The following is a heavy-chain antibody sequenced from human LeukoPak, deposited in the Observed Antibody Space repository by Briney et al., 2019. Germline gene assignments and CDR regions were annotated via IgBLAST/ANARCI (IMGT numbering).Heavy chain of an antibody. Sequence: GGSLRLSCAASGVTLSSYSMNWVRQVPGKGLEWVSSISSSSSYIYYADSVKGRFTISRDNAKNSLYLQMNSLRAEDTAVYYCARESIAVAGTVHWGQGTLVTVSS. CDR3: ARESIAVAGTVH. J-gene: IGHJ4*02. CDR1: GVTLSSYS. D-gene: IGHD6-19*01. CDR2: ISSSSSYI. V-gene: IGHV3-21*01.